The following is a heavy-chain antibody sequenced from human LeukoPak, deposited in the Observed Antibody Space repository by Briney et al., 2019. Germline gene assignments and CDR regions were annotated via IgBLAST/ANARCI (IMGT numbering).Heavy chain of an antibody. Sequence: SETLSLTCTVSGGSISSSSYYWGWIRQPPGKGLEWIGSIYYSGDTYNNPPLKSRVTMSVDTSKNQFSLKLSSVTAADTAVYYCARGRGYDILTGYYKNWFDPWGQGTLVTVSS. V-gene: IGHV4-39*07. CDR1: GGSISSSSYY. CDR2: IYYSGDT. J-gene: IGHJ5*02. D-gene: IGHD3-9*01. CDR3: ARGRGYDILTGYYKNWFDP.